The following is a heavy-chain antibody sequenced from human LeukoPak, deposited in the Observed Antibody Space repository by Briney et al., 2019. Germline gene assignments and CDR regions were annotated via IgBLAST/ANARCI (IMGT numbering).Heavy chain of an antibody. D-gene: IGHD3-16*01. CDR3: TRRLDD. CDR2: IKHDESEK. V-gene: IGHV3-7*01. Sequence: PGGSLGLSCAASGCSFNSDWMDWVRQAPGKGLEWVANIKHDESEKNYLDSVKGRFTISRDNAQNSLYLQMNGLRVEDTAVYYCTRRLDDWGQGTLVTVSS. J-gene: IGHJ4*02. CDR1: GCSFNSDW.